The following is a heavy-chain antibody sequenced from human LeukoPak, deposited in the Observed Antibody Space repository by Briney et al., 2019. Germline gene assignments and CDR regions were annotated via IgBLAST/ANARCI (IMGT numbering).Heavy chain of an antibody. CDR3: ARGQRGFLEWLDWFDP. J-gene: IGHJ5*02. D-gene: IGHD3-3*01. Sequence: PSETLSLTCAVYGWSFSGYYWSWIRQPPGKGLEWIGEINHSGSTNYNPSLKSRVTISVDTSKNQFSLKLSSVTAADTAVYYCARGQRGFLEWLDWFDPWGQGTLVTVSS. CDR1: GWSFSGYY. CDR2: INHSGST. V-gene: IGHV4-34*01.